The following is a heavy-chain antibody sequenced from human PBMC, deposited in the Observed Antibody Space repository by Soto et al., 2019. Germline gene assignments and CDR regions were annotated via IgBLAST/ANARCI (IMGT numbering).Heavy chain of an antibody. J-gene: IGHJ4*02. CDR1: GGSFSGYY. CDR3: ARLDGYDHYFAY. D-gene: IGHD5-12*01. V-gene: IGHV4-34*01. Sequence: PSETLSLTCAVYGGSFSGYYWSWIRQPPGKGLEWIGEINHSGSTNYNPSLKSRVTISVDTSKSQFSLRLSSVTAADTAVYFCARLDGYDHYFAYWGQGALVTVSS. CDR2: INHSGST.